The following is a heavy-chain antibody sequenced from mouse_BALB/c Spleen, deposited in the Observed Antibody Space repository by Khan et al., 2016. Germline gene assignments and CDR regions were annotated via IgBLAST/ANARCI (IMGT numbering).Heavy chain of an antibody. CDR2: IDPANGNT. D-gene: IGHD2-1*01. Sequence: EVQLQESGADLVKLGASVKLSCTASGFNIKDTYIHWVKQRPEQALEWIGRIDPANGNTEYVPKFQGKASITADIASSTSYLQLSSLTSEDTAVYYCARIYYGGAYWGQGTLVTVSA. V-gene: IGHV14-3*02. CDR1: GFNIKDTY. J-gene: IGHJ3*01. CDR3: ARIYYGGAY.